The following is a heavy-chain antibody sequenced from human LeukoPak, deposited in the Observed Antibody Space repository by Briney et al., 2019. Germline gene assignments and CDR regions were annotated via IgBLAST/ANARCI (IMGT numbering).Heavy chain of an antibody. CDR3: ARGGSSSWYHWFDP. Sequence: TPSETLSLTCTVSGGSISSYYWSWIRQPPGKGLEWIGYIYYSGSTNYNPSLKSRVTISVDTSKNQFSLKLSSVTAADTAVYYCARGGSSSWYHWFDPWGQGTLVTVSS. J-gene: IGHJ5*02. CDR1: GGSISSYY. CDR2: IYYSGST. D-gene: IGHD6-13*01. V-gene: IGHV4-59*01.